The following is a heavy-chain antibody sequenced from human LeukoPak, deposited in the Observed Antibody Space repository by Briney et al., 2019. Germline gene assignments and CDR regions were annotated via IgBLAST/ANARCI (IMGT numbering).Heavy chain of an antibody. D-gene: IGHD2-15*01. V-gene: IGHV4-39*01. J-gene: IGHJ4*02. CDR1: GGSISSSSYH. CDR3: ASLSPEGGSHDY. CDR2: IYYSGST. Sequence: QPSETLSLTCTVSGGSISSSSYHWGWIRQPPGKGLEWIGSIYYSGSTYYNPSLKSRVTISVDTSKNQFSLKLSSVTAADTAVYYCASLSPEGGSHDYWGQGTLVTVSS.